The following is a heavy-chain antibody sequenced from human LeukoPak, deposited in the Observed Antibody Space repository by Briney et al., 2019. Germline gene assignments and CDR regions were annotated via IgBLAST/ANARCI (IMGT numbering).Heavy chain of an antibody. D-gene: IGHD2-2*01. V-gene: IGHV1-2*02. CDR2: INPNSGGT. J-gene: IGHJ5*02. Sequence: ASVKVSCEASGYTFTGSYMHWVRQAPGQGLEWMGWINPNSGGTNYAQKFQGRVTMTRDTSISTAYMELSRLRSDDTAVYYCARGGYCSSTSCYHDWFDPWGQGTLVTVSS. CDR3: ARGGYCSSTSCYHDWFDP. CDR1: GYTFTGSY.